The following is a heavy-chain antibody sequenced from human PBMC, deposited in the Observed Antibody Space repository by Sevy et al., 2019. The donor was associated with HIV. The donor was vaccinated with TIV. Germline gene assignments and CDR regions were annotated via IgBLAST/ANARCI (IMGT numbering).Heavy chain of an antibody. CDR3: ARAEKYYGGRNFDS. J-gene: IGHJ4*02. CDR1: GFTLSSYS. D-gene: IGHD3-16*01. Sequence: GGSLRLSCAVSGFTLSSYSMNWVRQAPGKGLEWVSYISSSSSSIYYADSVKGRFTISRDNAKNSLYLQMNSLRDEDTAVYYCARAEKYYGGRNFDSWGQGTLVTVSS. V-gene: IGHV3-48*02. CDR2: ISSSSSSI.